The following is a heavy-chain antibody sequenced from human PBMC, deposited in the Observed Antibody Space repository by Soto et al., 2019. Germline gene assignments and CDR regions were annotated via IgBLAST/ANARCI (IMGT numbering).Heavy chain of an antibody. CDR3: ARGQRFSDWFDP. CDR1: GGSMSSYY. Sequence: QVHLQQSGPGLVNPSETLSLTCTVSGGSMSSYYWTWIRQPAGKGLEWIGRVYSSGGTHYNPSLKSRVTISLDTSENQFSLRLLSVTDADPAVYYCARGQRFSDWFDPWGQETLVTVSS. V-gene: IGHV4-4*07. J-gene: IGHJ5*02. D-gene: IGHD3-3*01. CDR2: VYSSGGT.